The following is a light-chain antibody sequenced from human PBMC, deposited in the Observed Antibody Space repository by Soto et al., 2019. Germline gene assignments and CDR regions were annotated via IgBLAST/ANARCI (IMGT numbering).Light chain of an antibody. J-gene: IGKJ1*01. V-gene: IGKV3-15*01. Sequence: EIEMTQSPATLSVSPGRRAALAWKAIQSISGTVAWYQQKPGQAPSLLVYGACTMASGFPDSVSSSWSGPDFTLIIISLQAEDFAVYFSQQYNNWPWTFGTGTKVDIK. CDR2: GAC. CDR1: QSISGT. CDR3: QQYNNWPWT.